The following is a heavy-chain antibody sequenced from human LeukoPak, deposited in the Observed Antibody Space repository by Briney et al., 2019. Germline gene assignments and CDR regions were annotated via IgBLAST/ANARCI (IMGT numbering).Heavy chain of an antibody. D-gene: IGHD5-24*01. J-gene: IGHJ4*02. CDR1: GFTFSSYA. CDR3: AKGQLQLSY. CDR2: ISGSGGST. Sequence: GGSLRLSCTASGFTFSSYAMTWVRLAPGKGLEWVSAISGSGGSTYYADSVKGRFTISRDNSKNTLYLQMNSLRAEDTAVYYCAKGQLQLSYWGQGTLVTVSS. V-gene: IGHV3-23*01.